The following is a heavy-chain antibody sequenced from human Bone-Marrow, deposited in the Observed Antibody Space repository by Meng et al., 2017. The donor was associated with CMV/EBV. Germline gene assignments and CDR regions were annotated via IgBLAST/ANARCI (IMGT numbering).Heavy chain of an antibody. D-gene: IGHD4-11*01. CDR1: GFTFDDYA. CDR3: AKDISPDYSNYYYYGMDV. Sequence: GGSLRLSCAASGFTFDDYAMHWVRQAPGKGLEWVSLISWDGGSTYYADSVKGRFTISRDNSKNSLYLQMNSLRAEDTALYYCAKDISPDYSNYYYYGMDVWGQGTTVTVSS. J-gene: IGHJ6*02. CDR2: ISWDGGST. V-gene: IGHV3-43D*03.